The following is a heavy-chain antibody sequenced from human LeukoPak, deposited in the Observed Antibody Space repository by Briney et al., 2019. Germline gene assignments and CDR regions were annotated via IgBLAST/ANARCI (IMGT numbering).Heavy chain of an antibody. CDR3: ARGSSGWPNWFDP. Sequence: GGSLRLSCAASGFTFSSYSMNWVRQAPGKGLEWVSSISSSSSSYIYYADSVKGRFTISRDNAKNSLYLQMNSLRAEDTAVYYCARGSSGWPNWFDPWGQGTLVTVSS. CDR1: GFTFSSYS. D-gene: IGHD6-19*01. V-gene: IGHV3-21*01. J-gene: IGHJ5*02. CDR2: ISSSSSSYI.